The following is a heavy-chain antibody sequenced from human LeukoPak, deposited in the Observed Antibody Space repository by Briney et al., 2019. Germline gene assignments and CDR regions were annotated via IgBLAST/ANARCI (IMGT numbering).Heavy chain of an antibody. CDR2: IYYSGST. V-gene: IGHV4-39*01. J-gene: IGHJ4*02. CDR3: ARRADGSRRGYFDS. D-gene: IGHD5-24*01. Sequence: SETLSLTCTVSGGSINSTNYYWGWIRQPPGKGLEWIGSIYYSGSTYYNPSLRSRVTISVDTSKNQFSLKLSSVTAADTAVYYCARRADGSRRGYFDSWGQGTLVTVSS. CDR1: GGSINSTNYY.